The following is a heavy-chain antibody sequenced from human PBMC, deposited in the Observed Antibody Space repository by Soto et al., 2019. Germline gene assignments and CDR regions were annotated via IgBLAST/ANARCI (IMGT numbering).Heavy chain of an antibody. J-gene: IGHJ6*02. CDR3: ASDLVGASDSYGLDV. D-gene: IGHD1-26*01. V-gene: IGHV3-33*01. CDR2: IWHDGNNK. Sequence: QAPGKGLEWVAIIWHDGNNKYYADSVRGRFIISRDNSKNRLYLQMNSLRAEDTAVYYCASDLVGASDSYGLDVWGQGTPVTVSS.